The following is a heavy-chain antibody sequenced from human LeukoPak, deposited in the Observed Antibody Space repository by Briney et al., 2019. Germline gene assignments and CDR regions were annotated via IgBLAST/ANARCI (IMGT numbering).Heavy chain of an antibody. CDR2: ISPSGDST. V-gene: IGHV3-23*01. CDR1: GVTLSRYA. J-gene: IGHJ6*03. CDR3: VRKVYYYMDV. Sequence: GGSLRLSCAASGVTLSRYAVNWVRQAPGRGLEWVSYISPSGDSTVYAVSVKGQFTISRDNSKNMLYLQMDSLRAEDTAIYYCVRKVYYYMDVWGKGTTVTVSS.